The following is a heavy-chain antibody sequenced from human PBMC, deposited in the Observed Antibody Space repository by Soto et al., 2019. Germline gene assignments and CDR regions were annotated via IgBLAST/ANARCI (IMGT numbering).Heavy chain of an antibody. J-gene: IGHJ6*02. CDR3: ARGLSVAGTWGYYYYGMDV. V-gene: IGHV1-69*01. CDR2: IIPFFGTA. CDR1: GGTVTNYA. Sequence: QVQLVQSGAEVKKPGSSVTVSCKASGGTVTNYAISWVRQAPGQGLEWMGGIIPFFGTANYAQKFQGKVTITADESTNTAYMELTSLRSENTAVYYCARGLSVAGTWGYYYYGMDVWGQGTTVTVSS. D-gene: IGHD6-19*01.